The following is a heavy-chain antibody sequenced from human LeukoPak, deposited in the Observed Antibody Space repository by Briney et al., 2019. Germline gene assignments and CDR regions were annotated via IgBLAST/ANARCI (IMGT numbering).Heavy chain of an antibody. Sequence: GGSLRLSCAASGFTFSSYAMHWVRQAPGKGLEWVAVISYDGSNKYYADSVKGRFIISRDNSKNTLYLQMNSLRAEDTAVYYCARVWRGSGWYTVDYWGQGTLVTVSS. CDR3: ARVWRGSGWYTVDY. CDR2: ISYDGSNK. V-gene: IGHV3-30-3*01. J-gene: IGHJ4*02. CDR1: GFTFSSYA. D-gene: IGHD6-19*01.